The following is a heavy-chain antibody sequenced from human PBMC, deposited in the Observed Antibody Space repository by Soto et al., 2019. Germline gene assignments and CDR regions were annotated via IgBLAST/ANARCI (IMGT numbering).Heavy chain of an antibody. CDR1: GYSFFDYY. CDR3: ARDMVSTIGDFDF. J-gene: IGHJ4*01. Sequence: ASVKVSCKTSGYSFFDYYIHWVRQAPGQGLEWMGWSNPNSGATTYAEKFQGRVTMTRDRSITTAYMELSRLRSDDTAVYFCARDMVSTIGDFDFWGQ. D-gene: IGHD5-12*01. V-gene: IGHV1-2*02. CDR2: SNPNSGAT.